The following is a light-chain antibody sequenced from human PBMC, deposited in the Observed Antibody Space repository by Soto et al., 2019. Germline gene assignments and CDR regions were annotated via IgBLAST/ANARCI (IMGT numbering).Light chain of an antibody. CDR1: SSNIGSNY. Sequence: QSVLTQPPSASGTPGQRVTISCSGSSSNIGSNYVYWYQQLPGTAPKLLIYRNNQRHSGVPDRFSGSKSGTAGSLAISGLRSEDEADYYCAAWDDSLSGWVFGGGTKLTVL. CDR2: RNN. J-gene: IGLJ3*02. V-gene: IGLV1-47*01. CDR3: AAWDDSLSGWV.